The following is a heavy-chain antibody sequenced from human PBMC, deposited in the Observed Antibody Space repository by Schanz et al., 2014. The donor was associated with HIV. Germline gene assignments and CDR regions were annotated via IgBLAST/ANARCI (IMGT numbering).Heavy chain of an antibody. CDR3: ATDRSSSTYKYNGLDV. CDR1: RFSFRGYG. Sequence: QVQLVESGGGVVQPGRSLILSCAASRFSFRGYGMHWVRQTPGKGLEWVAVISYDGSNKYYVGTVKGRFTISRDDSKTTLYLQMKRLRPEDTAAYYCATDRSSSTYKYNGLDVWGQGTTVTVSS. D-gene: IGHD6-6*01. J-gene: IGHJ6*02. V-gene: IGHV3-30*03. CDR2: ISYDGSNK.